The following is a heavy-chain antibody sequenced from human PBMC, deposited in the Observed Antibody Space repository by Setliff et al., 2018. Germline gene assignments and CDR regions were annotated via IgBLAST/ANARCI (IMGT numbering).Heavy chain of an antibody. J-gene: IGHJ4*02. V-gene: IGHV1-2*02. CDR3: TWGPGGYFDF. D-gene: IGHD3-22*01. CDR2: INTYSGAT. CDR1: GYTFTDYY. Sequence: GPVKVSCKASGYTFTDYYMQWVRQAPGQGLEWMGNINTYSGATNYAHKFQGRVTMTTDTSITTAYMELNSLTSDDTAVYFCTWGPGGYFDFWGQGTLVTVSS.